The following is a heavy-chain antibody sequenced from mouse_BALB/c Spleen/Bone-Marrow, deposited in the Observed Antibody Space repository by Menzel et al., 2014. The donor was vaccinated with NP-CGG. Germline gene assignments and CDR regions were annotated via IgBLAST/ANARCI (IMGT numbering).Heavy chain of an antibody. CDR1: GYSFTDYT. J-gene: IGHJ1*01. D-gene: IGHD1-1*01. V-gene: IGHV1-26*01. CDR3: ATYYGSGWYFDV. Sequence: EVQLQQSGPELVKPGASMKISCKASGYSFTDYTMTWVKQSHGKNLEWIGLINPYNGGTSYNQKFKGKATLTVDKSSSTAYMYLLSLTSEDSAVYYCATYYGSGWYFDVWGAGTTVTVSS. CDR2: INPYNGGT.